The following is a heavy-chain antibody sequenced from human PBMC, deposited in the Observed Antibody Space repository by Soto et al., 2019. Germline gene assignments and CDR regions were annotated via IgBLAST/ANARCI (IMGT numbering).Heavy chain of an antibody. CDR2: ISGSGGST. J-gene: IGHJ4*02. D-gene: IGHD6-6*01. CDR3: AKDRPEYSSSKRAYYFDY. Sequence: EVQLLESGGGLVQPGGSLRLSCAASGFTFSSYAMSWVRQAPGKGLEWVSAISGSGGSTYYADSVKGRFTISRDNSKNTLYLQMNSLRAEDTAVYYSAKDRPEYSSSKRAYYFDYWGQGTLVTVSS. V-gene: IGHV3-23*01. CDR1: GFTFSSYA.